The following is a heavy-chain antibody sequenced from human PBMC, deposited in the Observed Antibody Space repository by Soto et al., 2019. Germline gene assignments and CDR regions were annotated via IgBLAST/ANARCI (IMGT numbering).Heavy chain of an antibody. Sequence: GESLKISCKGSRYSFTNYWINWVRQIPGKGLEWMGKIDPSDTYTNYSPSFQGHVTISAEKSIGTAYLQWSSLTASDTAIYYCATGRPGYYTLDVWGQGTTVTVSS. V-gene: IGHV5-10-1*01. J-gene: IGHJ6*02. CDR2: IDPSDTYT. CDR1: RYSFTNYW. CDR3: ATGRPGYYTLDV. D-gene: IGHD6-6*01.